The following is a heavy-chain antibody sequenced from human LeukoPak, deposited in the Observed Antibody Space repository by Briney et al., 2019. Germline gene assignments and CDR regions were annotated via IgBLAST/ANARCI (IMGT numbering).Heavy chain of an antibody. CDR1: GFSISAYG. CDR3: ARSQSSSLIDY. V-gene: IGHV3-33*01. J-gene: IGHJ4*02. CDR2: IWYDGSSK. D-gene: IGHD6-13*01. Sequence: PGGSLRLSCAASGFSISAYGVHWVRQAPGKGLEWVAVIWYDGSSKDYADSVKGRFTLSRDNSKNTLYLQMNSLTVEDTAVYYCARSQSSSLIDYWGQGTLVTVSS.